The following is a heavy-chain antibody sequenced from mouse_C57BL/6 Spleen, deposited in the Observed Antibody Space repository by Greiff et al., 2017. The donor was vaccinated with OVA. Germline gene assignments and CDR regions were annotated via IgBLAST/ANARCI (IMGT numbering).Heavy chain of an antibody. CDR2: INPYNGGT. CDR3: ARDSFGNGSPYFDY. J-gene: IGHJ2*01. D-gene: IGHD1-1*01. V-gene: IGHV1-19*01. Sequence: VQLQESGPVLVKPGASVKMSCKASGYTFTDYYMNWVKQSHGKSLEWIGVINPYNGGTSYNQKFKGKATLTVDKSSSTAYMELNSLTSEDSAVYYCARDSFGNGSPYFDYWGKGTTLTVSS. CDR1: GYTFTDYY.